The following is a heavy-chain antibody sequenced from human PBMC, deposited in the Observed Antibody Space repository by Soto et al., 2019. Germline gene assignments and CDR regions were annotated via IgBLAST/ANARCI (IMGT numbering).Heavy chain of an antibody. CDR3: ARAPWASDWFDP. Sequence: ASLKVSCKASGDTFTSYGISWVRQAPGQGLEWMGWISAYNGNTNYAQKLQGRVTMTTDTSTGTAYMELRSLRSDDTAVYYCARAPWASDWFDPWGQGTLVTVSS. D-gene: IGHD1-26*01. CDR2: ISAYNGNT. CDR1: GDTFTSYG. J-gene: IGHJ5*02. V-gene: IGHV1-18*01.